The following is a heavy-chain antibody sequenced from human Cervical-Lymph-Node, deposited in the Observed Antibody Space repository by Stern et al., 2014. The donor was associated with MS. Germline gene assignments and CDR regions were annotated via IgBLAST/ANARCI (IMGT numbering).Heavy chain of an antibody. CDR3: VRDTYDMSFLLGWTGGMDV. CDR1: GFTVSSYW. J-gene: IGHJ6*02. D-gene: IGHD3/OR15-3a*01. CDR2: INGDGSIT. Sequence: EVQLVQSGGGLVQPGGSLRLSCVASGFTVSSYWMHWVRQGPERGLEWVARINGDGSITAYAATVKGRFTISRDNAKNTLNLQMNSLRGEDTAMYYCVRDTYDMSFLLGWTGGMDVWGQGTTVTVSS. V-gene: IGHV3-74*03.